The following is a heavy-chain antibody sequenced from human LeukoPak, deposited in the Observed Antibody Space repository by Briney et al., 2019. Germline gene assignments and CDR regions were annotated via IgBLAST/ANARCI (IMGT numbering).Heavy chain of an antibody. J-gene: IGHJ4*02. CDR1: GFTFSSYA. CDR3: AKVPGPYSSGGYYFDH. Sequence: GGSLRLFCGASGFTFSSYAMSWVRQAPGKGLEWVSAISGSGGSTYYADSVKGRFTISRDNSKNTLYLQMNSLRAEDTAVYYCAKVPGPYSSGGYYFDHWGQGTLVTVSS. CDR2: ISGSGGST. D-gene: IGHD6-19*01. V-gene: IGHV3-23*01.